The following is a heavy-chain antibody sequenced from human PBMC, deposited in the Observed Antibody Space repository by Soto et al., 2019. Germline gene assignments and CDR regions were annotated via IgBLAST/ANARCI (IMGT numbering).Heavy chain of an antibody. V-gene: IGHV4-34*01. J-gene: IGHJ4*02. D-gene: IGHD3-22*01. Sequence: SETLSLTCAVYGGSFSGYYWSWIRQPPGKGLEWIGEINHSGSTNYNPSLKSRVTISVDTSKNQFSLKLSSVTAADTAVYYCARGGEYYDSSLGYWGQGTLVTVSS. CDR2: INHSGST. CDR1: GGSFSGYY. CDR3: ARGGEYYDSSLGY.